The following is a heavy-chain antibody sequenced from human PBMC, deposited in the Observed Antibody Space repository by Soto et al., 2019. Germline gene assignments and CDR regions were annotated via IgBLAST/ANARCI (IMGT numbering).Heavy chain of an antibody. CDR2: LGYDGGGR. V-gene: IGHV3-33*01. CDR3: AREPVGPDYAMYV. CDR1: GFGFGTDG. Sequence: PWGSLRLPSRASGFGFGTDGRNRVPQAPGKGLEWVAVLGYDGGGRYFGDSVKGRFTISRYNSKNTLYLQMDSLRGEDTALYYSAREPVGPDYAMYVWGQVTTVAVSS. J-gene: IGHJ6*02. D-gene: IGHD3-10*01.